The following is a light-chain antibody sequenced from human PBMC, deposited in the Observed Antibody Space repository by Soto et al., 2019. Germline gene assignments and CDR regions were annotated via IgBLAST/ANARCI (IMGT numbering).Light chain of an antibody. J-gene: IGKJ1*01. CDR2: GAS. CDR3: QQYNNWPPWT. Sequence: EVVMTQSPATLSVSPGERATLSCRASQSISSNLAWYQQNPGQPPRLLIYGASTRATGIPTRFGGSGSGTEFTLTISSLQSEDFAVYYCQQYNNWPPWTFGQGTKVEIK. CDR1: QSISSN. V-gene: IGKV3-15*01.